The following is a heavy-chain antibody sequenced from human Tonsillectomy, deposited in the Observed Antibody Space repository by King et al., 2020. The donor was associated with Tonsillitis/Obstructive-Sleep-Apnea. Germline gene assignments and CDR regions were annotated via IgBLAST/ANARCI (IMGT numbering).Heavy chain of an antibody. Sequence: VQLPQWGAGLLKPSETLSLTCAVYGGSFSGYYWSWIRQPPGKGLEWIGEINHSGSTNYNPSLKSRVTISVDTSKNQFSLKLSSVTAADTAVYYCAREGPRGGKRRNWFDPWGQGTLVTVSS. CDR3: AREGPRGGKRRNWFDP. CDR2: INHSGST. CDR1: GGSFSGYY. D-gene: IGHD3-16*01. V-gene: IGHV4-34*01. J-gene: IGHJ5*02.